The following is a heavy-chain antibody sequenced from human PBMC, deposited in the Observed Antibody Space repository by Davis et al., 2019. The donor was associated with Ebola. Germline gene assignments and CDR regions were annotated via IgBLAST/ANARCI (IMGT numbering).Heavy chain of an antibody. Sequence: GESLKISCAASGFTFSRYWMSWVRQAPGKGLEWVANIKTDGTEGYYADSVKGRFTISRDNAKNSLYLQMNSLRAEDTAVYYCAREGPGGYSSSTKVGWFDPWGQGTLVTVSS. D-gene: IGHD6-13*01. CDR2: IKTDGTEG. CDR1: GFTFSRYW. J-gene: IGHJ5*02. V-gene: IGHV3-7*01. CDR3: AREGPGGYSSSTKVGWFDP.